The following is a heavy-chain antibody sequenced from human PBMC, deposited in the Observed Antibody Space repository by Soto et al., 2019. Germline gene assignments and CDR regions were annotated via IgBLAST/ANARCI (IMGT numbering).Heavy chain of an antibody. CDR1: GFTFSDYG. Sequence: GGPLRPSFPPSGFTFSDYGMNWVRQAPGRGLEWVAYISSTSRNIYNADSVKGRFTISRDNAKNSLYLQMNSLRDEDMAVYYCARAAPYVYDYWGQGSLVIVSS. J-gene: IGHJ4*02. D-gene: IGHD3-16*01. CDR2: ISSTSRNI. CDR3: ARAAPYVYDY. V-gene: IGHV3-48*02.